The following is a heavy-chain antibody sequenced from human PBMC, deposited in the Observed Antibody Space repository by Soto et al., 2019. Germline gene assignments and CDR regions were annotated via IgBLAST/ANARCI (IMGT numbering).Heavy chain of an antibody. J-gene: IGHJ6*02. D-gene: IGHD2-21*01. CDR1: GFTFSSYG. CDR2: IWYDGSNK. V-gene: IGHV3-33*01. CDR3: ARDLGDYYYYGMDV. Sequence: PGGSLRLSCAASGFTFSSYGMHWVRQAPGKGLEWVAVIWYDGSNKYYAGSVKGRFTISRDNSKNTLYLQMNSLRAEDTAVYYCARDLGDYYYYGMDVWGQGTTVTVSS.